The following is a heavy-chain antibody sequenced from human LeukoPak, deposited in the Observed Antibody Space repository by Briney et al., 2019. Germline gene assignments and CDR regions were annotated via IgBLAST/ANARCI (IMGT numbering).Heavy chain of an antibody. Sequence: GGTLRLSCAASGFTFSSYGMSWVRQAPGKGLEWVSAISGSGGSTYYADSVKGRFTISRDNAKNSLYLQMNSLRAEDTALYYCARWNIAMDYWGQGILVTVSS. J-gene: IGHJ4*02. D-gene: IGHD5-18*01. V-gene: IGHV3-23*01. CDR1: GFTFSSYG. CDR2: ISGSGGST. CDR3: ARWNIAMDY.